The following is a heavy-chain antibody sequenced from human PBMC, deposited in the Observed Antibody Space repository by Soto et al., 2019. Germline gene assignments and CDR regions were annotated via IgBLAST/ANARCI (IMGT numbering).Heavy chain of an antibody. CDR3: VRGPEQYRSSWPFGY. CDR1: GFTFSSYA. CDR2: ISYDGSNK. D-gene: IGHD6-13*01. J-gene: IGHJ4*02. V-gene: IGHV3-30-3*01. Sequence: QVQLVESGGGVVQPGRSLRLSCAASGFTFSSYAMHWVRQAPGKGLEWVAVISYDGSNKYYADSVKGRFTISRVNSKNTLDLQMNSLRDEDTAVYYCVRGPEQYRSSWPFGYWGQGNLVP.